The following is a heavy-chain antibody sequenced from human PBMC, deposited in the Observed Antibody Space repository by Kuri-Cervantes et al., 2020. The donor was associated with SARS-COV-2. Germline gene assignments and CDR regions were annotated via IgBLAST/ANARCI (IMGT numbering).Heavy chain of an antibody. D-gene: IGHD2-15*01. CDR2: ISAYNSNT. Sequence: ASVKVSCKASGYTFTSYGISWVRQAPGQGLEWMGWISAYNSNTNYAQKLQGRVTMTTDTTTSTAYMELRSLRSNDTAVYYCARVGIVVVVAAIPDWFDPWGQGTLVTVSS. V-gene: IGHV1-18*01. CDR3: ARVGIVVVVAAIPDWFDP. J-gene: IGHJ5*02. CDR1: GYTFTSYG.